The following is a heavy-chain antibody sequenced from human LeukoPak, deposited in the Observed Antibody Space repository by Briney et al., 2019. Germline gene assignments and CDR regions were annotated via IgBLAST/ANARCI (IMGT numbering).Heavy chain of an antibody. Sequence: HRASVKVSCKASGYTFTGYYMHWVRQAPGQGLEWMGWINPNSGGTNYAQKFQGRVTMTRDTSISTAYMELSRLRSDDTAVYYCARDWSGTAVAGTWGYRGQGTLVTVSS. CDR2: INPNSGGT. D-gene: IGHD6-19*01. V-gene: IGHV1-2*02. CDR3: ARDWSGTAVAGTWGY. CDR1: GYTFTGYY. J-gene: IGHJ4*02.